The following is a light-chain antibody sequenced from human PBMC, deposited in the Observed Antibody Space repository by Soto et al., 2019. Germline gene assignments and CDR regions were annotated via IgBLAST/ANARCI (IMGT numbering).Light chain of an antibody. V-gene: IGLV2-14*01. Sequence: QSALTQPASVSGSPGQLITISCTGTRNDVGGYNYVSWYQQHPGKAPNFLIYDVSNRPSVFSNLFSGSKSGNTASLTISGLQAEDEADYYCCSYTTSNTRQIVFGTGTKVTVL. CDR3: CSYTTSNTRQIV. CDR2: DVS. J-gene: IGLJ1*01. CDR1: RNDVGGYNY.